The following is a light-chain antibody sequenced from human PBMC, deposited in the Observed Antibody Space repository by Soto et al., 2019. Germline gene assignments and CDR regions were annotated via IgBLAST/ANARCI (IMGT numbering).Light chain of an antibody. J-gene: IGKJ1*01. V-gene: IGKV1-5*01. CDR1: QGISTY. CDR2: DAS. Sequence: DIQMTQSPSSLSASVGDRVTITFLSSQGISTYLNWYQQKPGKAPKLLIYDASSLESGVPSRFSGSGSGTEFTLTISSLQPDDFATYYCQQYNSYSGTFGQGTKVDIK. CDR3: QQYNSYSGT.